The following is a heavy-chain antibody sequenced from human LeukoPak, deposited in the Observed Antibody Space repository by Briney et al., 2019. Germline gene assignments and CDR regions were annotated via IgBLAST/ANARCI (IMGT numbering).Heavy chain of an antibody. CDR3: ARQTVLVGYANGLGFNY. D-gene: IGHD2-2*01. V-gene: IGHV4-59*01. CDR1: GASLSSWY. J-gene: IGHJ4*02. CDR2: IYGSGSI. Sequence: SETLSLTCNVTGASLSSWYWSWIRQPPGKGLEWIGDIYGSGSINYNPSLKSRVSMSADTSKNQISLNLKFVTAADTAVYYCARQTVLVGYANGLGFNYWGEGALVTVSS.